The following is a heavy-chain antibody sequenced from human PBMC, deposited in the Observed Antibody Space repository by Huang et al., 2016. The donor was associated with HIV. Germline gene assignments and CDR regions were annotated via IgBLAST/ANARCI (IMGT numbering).Heavy chain of an antibody. J-gene: IGHJ4*02. CDR1: DYTLTELS. V-gene: IGHV1-24*01. CDR3: ATGFDVFFDF. Sequence: QVQLVQSRAEVKKPGASVQVSCKVSDYTLTELSLHWVRQPPGKGLEWMGGFDPEIGETIYAQKCQGRVTMTEDTSTETAFMELSGLRPEDTAVYYCATGFDVFFDFWGQGTLVTVSS. CDR2: FDPEIGET. D-gene: IGHD3-9*01.